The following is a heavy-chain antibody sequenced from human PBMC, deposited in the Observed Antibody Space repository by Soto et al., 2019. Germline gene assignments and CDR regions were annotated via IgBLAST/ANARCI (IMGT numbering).Heavy chain of an antibody. CDR2: ITWNGVAM. CDR1: GFTFEDYA. V-gene: IGHV3-9*01. Sequence: DVQLVESGGGLVQPGGSLRLSCAASGFTFEDYAMHWVRQTPGKGLEWVSGITWNGVAMGYAASVQGRFTISRDAAKSSLFLQMNRLRPEDTALYYCAKCFVAIRHRYLYMDVCGKGTTVTVSS. CDR3: AKCFVAIRHRYLYMDV. J-gene: IGHJ6*03. D-gene: IGHD1-1*01.